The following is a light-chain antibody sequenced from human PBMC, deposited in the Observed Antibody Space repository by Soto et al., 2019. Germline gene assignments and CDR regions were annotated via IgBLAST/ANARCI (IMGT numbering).Light chain of an antibody. CDR3: SSYTSSSTPWV. CDR2: EVY. V-gene: IGLV2-14*01. Sequence: QSALTQPASVSESPGQSITISCTGTRSDVGGYNYVSWYQHHPGKAPKLLIYEVYKRPSGVSNRFSGSKSGNTASLTISGLQAEDEADYFCSSYTSSSTPWVFGGGTKVTVL. J-gene: IGLJ3*02. CDR1: RSDVGGYNY.